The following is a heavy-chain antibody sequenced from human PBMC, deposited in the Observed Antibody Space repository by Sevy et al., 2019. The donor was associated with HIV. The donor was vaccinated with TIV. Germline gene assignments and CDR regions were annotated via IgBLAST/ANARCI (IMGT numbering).Heavy chain of an antibody. CDR2: ISYNGSNI. Sequence: GGSLRLSCAASGFTFSSYGMHWVRQAPGKGLEWVAVISYNGSNINYADSVKGRFTISRDKSKNTLYLQMNSLRAEDTDVYYCAKVATDFGVVIISVYAFDIWGQGTMVTVSS. V-gene: IGHV3-30*18. CDR3: AKVATDFGVVIISVYAFDI. J-gene: IGHJ3*02. D-gene: IGHD3-3*01. CDR1: GFTFSSYG.